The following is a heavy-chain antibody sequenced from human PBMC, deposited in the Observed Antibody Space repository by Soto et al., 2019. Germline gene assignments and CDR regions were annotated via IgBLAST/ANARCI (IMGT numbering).Heavy chain of an antibody. Sequence: GASVTVSCKASGYTFTSYDINWVRQATGQGLEWMGWISAYNGNTNYAQKLQGRVTMTTDTSTGTAYMELRSLRSDDTAVYYCARGGAYYYDSSDWWGQRTLVTVSS. CDR1: GYTFTSYD. J-gene: IGHJ4*02. CDR3: ARGGAYYYDSSDW. CDR2: ISAYNGNT. D-gene: IGHD3-22*01. V-gene: IGHV1-18*01.